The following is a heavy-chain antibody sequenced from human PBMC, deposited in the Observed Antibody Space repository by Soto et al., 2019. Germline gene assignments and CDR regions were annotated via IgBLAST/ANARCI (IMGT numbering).Heavy chain of an antibody. V-gene: IGHV6-1*01. D-gene: IGHD3-10*01. CDR3: ARDQGFPSRYYYYYGMDV. CDR2: TYYRSKWYN. Sequence: PSQTLSLTCAISGDSVSSNSAAWNWIRQSPSRGLEWLGRTYYRSKWYNDYAVSVKSRITINPDTSKNQFSLQLNSVTPEDTAVYYCARDQGFPSRYYYYYGMDVWGQGTTVTVSS. CDR1: GDSVSSNSAA. J-gene: IGHJ6*02.